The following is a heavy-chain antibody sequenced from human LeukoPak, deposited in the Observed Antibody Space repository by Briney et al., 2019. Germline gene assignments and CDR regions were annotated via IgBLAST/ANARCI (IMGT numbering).Heavy chain of an antibody. V-gene: IGHV3-23*01. CDR3: AKEGSNWNVDY. CDR1: GFTLSGHW. CDR2: ISGGGDRT. J-gene: IGHJ4*02. D-gene: IGHD1-1*01. Sequence: PGGSLRLSCVASGFTLSGHWMHWVRQAPGKGLEWVSTISGGGDRTYHGNSVKGRFTISRDKSKNTLYLQMNSLRAEDTAIYYCAKEGSNWNVDYWGQGTLVTVSS.